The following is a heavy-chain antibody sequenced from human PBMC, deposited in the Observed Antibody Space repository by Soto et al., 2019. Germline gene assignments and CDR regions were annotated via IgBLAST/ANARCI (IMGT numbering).Heavy chain of an antibody. V-gene: IGHV1-18*01. CDR2: ISTYSGDT. Sequence: ASVKVSCKASGYTFFTYDISWVRQAPGQGLEWMGWISTYSGDTKNAQKFQGSVTMTTDTSTTTAYLELRSRGADDTVVYYCARHHGPTTSENWFDPWGQGTLVTVSS. J-gene: IGHJ5*02. D-gene: IGHD5-12*01. CDR3: ARHHGPTTSENWFDP. CDR1: GYTFFTYD.